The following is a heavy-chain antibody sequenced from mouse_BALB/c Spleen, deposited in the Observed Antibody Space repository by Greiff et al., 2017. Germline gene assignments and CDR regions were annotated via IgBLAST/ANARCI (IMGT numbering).Heavy chain of an antibody. CDR2: IWGGGST. CDR3: AKPHHHHYYAMDY. J-gene: IGHJ4*01. CDR1: GFSLTDYG. V-gene: IGHV2-6-5*01. Sequence: VKLMESGPGLVAPSQSLSITCTVSGFSLTDYGVSWIRQPPGKGLEWLGVIWGGGSTYYNSALKSRLSISKDNSKSQVFLKMNSLQTDDTAMYYCAKPHHHHYYAMDYWGQGTSVTVSS.